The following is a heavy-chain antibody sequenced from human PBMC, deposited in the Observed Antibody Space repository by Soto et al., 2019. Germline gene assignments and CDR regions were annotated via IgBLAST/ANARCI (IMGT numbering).Heavy chain of an antibody. CDR3: ARDLGWAFDS. D-gene: IGHD6-19*01. J-gene: IGHJ4*02. CDR1: GFTFSTFS. V-gene: IGHV3-48*02. CDR2: ISGGGRPI. Sequence: EVQLVESGGGSVQPGGSLRLSCAASGFTFSTFSMNWFRQAPGRGLEWISYISGGGRPISSADSVKGRFTISRDNAKNSLELQMDSLTDEDTAVYYCARDLGWAFDSWGQGTLVTVSS.